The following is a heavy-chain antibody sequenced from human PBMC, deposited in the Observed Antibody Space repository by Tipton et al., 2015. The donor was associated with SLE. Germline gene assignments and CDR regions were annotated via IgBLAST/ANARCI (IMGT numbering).Heavy chain of an antibody. J-gene: IGHJ6*02. CDR1: GGSISSYY. D-gene: IGHD5-24*01. V-gene: IGHV4-59*08. CDR3: ARSWPRDFYYYYGMDV. Sequence: TLSLTCTVSGGSISSYYWSWIRQPPGKGLEWIGYIYYSGSTNYNPSLKSRVTISVDTSKNQFSLKLSSVTAADTALYYCARSWPRDFYYYYGMDVLGQGTTVSVSS. CDR2: IYYSGST.